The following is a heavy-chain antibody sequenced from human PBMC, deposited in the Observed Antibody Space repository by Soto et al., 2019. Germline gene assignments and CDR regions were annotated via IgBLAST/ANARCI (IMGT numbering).Heavy chain of an antibody. Sequence: QLQLQESGPGLVTPSETLSLTCTVSGDSISRSSNFWGYIRQPTGKGLEWIGSIFYKGSTYSNTSLKSRVAMSVVASRNRFSLEVTSVTAADVAVYYCARNVHGSATTSFDFWCQGTLVTVSS. CDR2: IFYKGST. V-gene: IGHV4-39*01. CDR3: ARNVHGSATTSFDF. D-gene: IGHD6-19*01. J-gene: IGHJ4*02. CDR1: GDSISRSSNF.